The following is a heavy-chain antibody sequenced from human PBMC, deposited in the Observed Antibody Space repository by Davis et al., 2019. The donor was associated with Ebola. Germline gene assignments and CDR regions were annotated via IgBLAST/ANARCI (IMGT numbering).Heavy chain of an antibody. CDR3: ARLRRQTYVNDPLYI. J-gene: IGHJ3*02. V-gene: IGHV3-48*01. CDR1: GFTLSSYN. Sequence: GESLKISCAASGFTLSSYNMNWVRQVPGKGLEWVSCINNSGRTLYYADSVKGRFTISRDNSKNTLYVQVNSLRAEDTAIYYCARLRRQTYVNDPLYIWGQGTTVTVSS. D-gene: IGHD3-10*01. CDR2: INNSGRTL.